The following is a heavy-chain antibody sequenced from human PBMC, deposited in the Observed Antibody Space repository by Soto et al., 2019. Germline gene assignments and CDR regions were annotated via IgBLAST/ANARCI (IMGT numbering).Heavy chain of an antibody. D-gene: IGHD6-13*01. CDR1: GYTLSDYY. V-gene: IGHV1-2*02. CDR3: AREGGGIAAAGAGNDAFDI. J-gene: IGHJ3*02. CDR2: FNPNSGDT. Sequence: GASVKVSCKASGYTLSDYYMQWVRQAPGQGLEWMGWFNPNSGDTNYAQKFQGRVTMTRDTSIATAYMELSSLKSDDTAVYYCAREGGGIAAAGAGNDAFDIWGQGTMVTVSS.